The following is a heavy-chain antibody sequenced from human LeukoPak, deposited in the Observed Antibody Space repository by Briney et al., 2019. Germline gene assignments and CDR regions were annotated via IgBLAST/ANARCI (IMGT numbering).Heavy chain of an antibody. D-gene: IGHD3-10*01. J-gene: IGHJ4*02. CDR1: GYTFTGSY. Sequence: ASVKVSCKASGYTFTGSYMHWVRQAPGQGLEWMGWINPNSGGTNYAQKFQGRVTMTRDTPISTAYMELSRLTSDDTAVYYCARETYYSSGNVYNRIDYWGQGTLVTVSS. V-gene: IGHV1-2*02. CDR3: ARETYYSSGNVYNRIDY. CDR2: INPNSGGT.